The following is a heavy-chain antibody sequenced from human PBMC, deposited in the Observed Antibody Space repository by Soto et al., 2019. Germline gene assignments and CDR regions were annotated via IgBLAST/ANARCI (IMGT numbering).Heavy chain of an antibody. CDR2: IHYSGST. D-gene: IGHD5-12*01. V-gene: IGHV4-61*08. J-gene: IGHJ4*02. CDR1: GGSISSGGYY. CDR3: ARHKRQDGYNYYFDH. Sequence: SETLSPTCIVSGGSISSGGYYWSWIRQPPGKGLEWIGYIHYSGSTKYNPSLKSRVSMSVDTSENQFSLKLSSVTAADTAVYYCARHKRQDGYNYYFDHWGQGALVTVSS.